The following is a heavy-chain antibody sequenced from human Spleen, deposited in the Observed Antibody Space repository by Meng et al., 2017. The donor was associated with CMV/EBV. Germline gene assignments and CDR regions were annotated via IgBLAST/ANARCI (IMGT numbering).Heavy chain of an antibody. V-gene: IGHV1-2*02. CDR3: VRERGQRGYYFDY. Sequence: ASVKVSCKASGYTFTGYYMHWVRQAPGQGLEWMGWINPNSGGTNYTQKFQGRVTMTRDTTISTAYMELSRLRSDDTAVYYCVRERGQRGYYFDYWGQGTLVTVS. J-gene: IGHJ4*02. CDR2: INPNSGGT. CDR1: GYTFTGYY. D-gene: IGHD3-10*01.